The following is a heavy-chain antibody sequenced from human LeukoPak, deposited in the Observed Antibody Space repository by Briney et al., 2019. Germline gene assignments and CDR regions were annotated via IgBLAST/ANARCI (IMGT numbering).Heavy chain of an antibody. J-gene: IGHJ4*02. D-gene: IGHD1-26*01. CDR1: GFNFDRYT. CDR2: INRNGGHT. V-gene: IGHV3-20*04. CDR3: ARDRGSYGEGFFDH. Sequence: GGSLRLSCAASGFNFDRYTMHWVRHTAGRGLEWVSFINRNGGHTWYADSLKGRFTISRDNSKNTLFLQMNSLRAEDTAVYYCARDRGSYGEGFFDHWGQGTLVTVSS.